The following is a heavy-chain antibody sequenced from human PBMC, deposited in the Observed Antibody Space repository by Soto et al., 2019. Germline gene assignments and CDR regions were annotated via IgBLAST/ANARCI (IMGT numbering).Heavy chain of an antibody. V-gene: IGHV3-23*01. CDR2: ISGSGGST. D-gene: IGHD1-20*01. Sequence: EVQLLESGGGLVQPGGSLRLSCVASGFTFSSFAMSWVRQAPGKGLEWVSGISGSGGSTHYADSVKGRFTNSRDNSKNTLYPPMKRLGAEDTVLYYCAKQGVKVFDDAFDIWGKGKMITVSS. CDR3: AKQGVKVFDDAFDI. CDR1: GFTFSSFA. J-gene: IGHJ3*02.